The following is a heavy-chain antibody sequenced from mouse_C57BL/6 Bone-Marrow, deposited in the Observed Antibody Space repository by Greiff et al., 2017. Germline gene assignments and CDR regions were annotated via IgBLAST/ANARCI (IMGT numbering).Heavy chain of an antibody. CDR2: ISSGRSSI. Sequence: VQVVESGGGLVKPGGSLKLSCAASGFTFSDYGMHWVRQAPEKGLEWVAYISSGRSSIFYADTVEGRFTISSDNAKNTLFLQMTSLRSEDTAMYYGARRGYDRRGFAYWGQGTLVTVSA. V-gene: IGHV5-17*01. CDR1: GFTFSDYG. J-gene: IGHJ3*01. CDR3: ARRGYDRRGFAY. D-gene: IGHD2-2*01.